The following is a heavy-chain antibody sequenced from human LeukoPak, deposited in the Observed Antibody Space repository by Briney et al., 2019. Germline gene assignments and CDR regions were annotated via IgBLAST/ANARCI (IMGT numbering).Heavy chain of an antibody. Sequence: GGSLRLSCAASGFTFSSYSMSWVRQAPGKGLEWVSSISSSSSYIYYADSVKGRFTISRDNAKNSLYLQMNSLRAEDTAVYYCARSLNVYDSSGYYLNAFDIWGQGTMVTVSS. J-gene: IGHJ3*02. CDR1: GFTFSSYS. CDR3: ARSLNVYDSSGYYLNAFDI. CDR2: ISSSSSYI. D-gene: IGHD3-22*01. V-gene: IGHV3-21*01.